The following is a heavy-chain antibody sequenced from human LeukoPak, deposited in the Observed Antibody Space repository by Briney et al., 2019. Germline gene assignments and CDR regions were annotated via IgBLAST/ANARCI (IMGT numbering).Heavy chain of an antibody. J-gene: IGHJ3*02. CDR1: GGSISSRNW. V-gene: IGHV4-4*02. D-gene: IGHD2-8*02. CDR2: VYYSGST. CDR3: ARDAGGVSAAFHI. Sequence: SETLSLTCAVSGGSISSRNWWGWVRQPPGKGLEWIGEVYYSGSTNYNPSLKSRVTILLDKSKSQFSLKLSSVTAADTAVYYCARDAGGVSAAFHIWGQGTMVTVSS.